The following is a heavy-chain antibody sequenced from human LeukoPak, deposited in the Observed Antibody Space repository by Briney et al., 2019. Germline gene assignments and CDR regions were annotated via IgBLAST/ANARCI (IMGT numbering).Heavy chain of an antibody. CDR2: IKQDGSET. CDR1: GFTFSKFW. Sequence: GGSLRLSCAASGFTFSKFWMSWVRQAPGKGLEGVANIKQDGSETYYVDSVKGQFTISRDNAKYSLFLQMSSLRAEDTAVYYCARRRRSDAFDIWGQGTMVTVSX. V-gene: IGHV3-7*01. CDR3: ARRRRSDAFDI. J-gene: IGHJ3*02.